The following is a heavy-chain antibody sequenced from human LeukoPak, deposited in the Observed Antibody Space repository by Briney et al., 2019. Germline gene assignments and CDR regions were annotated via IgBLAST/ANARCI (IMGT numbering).Heavy chain of an antibody. CDR3: ARESGNSSGWPAAFDI. CDR1: GYSFTSYW. J-gene: IGHJ3*02. CDR2: IYPDDSES. Sequence: GESLKISCKGSGYSFTSYWIGWVRQMPGKGLEWMGIIYPDDSESRYSPSLQGQVTISVDKSISTAYLQWSSLKASDTAMYYCARESGNSSGWPAAFDIWGQGTMVIVSP. D-gene: IGHD6-19*01. V-gene: IGHV5-51*01.